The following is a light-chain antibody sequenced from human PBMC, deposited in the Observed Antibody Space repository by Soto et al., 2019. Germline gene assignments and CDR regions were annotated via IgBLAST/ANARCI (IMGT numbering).Light chain of an antibody. J-gene: IGKJ1*01. V-gene: IGKV1-9*01. CDR1: QGISSY. CDR3: LQYQSYWT. Sequence: DIQLTQSPSFLSASVGDRVTITCRASQGISSYLAWYQQKPGKAPKLLIYAASTLQSGVPSRFSGSGSGTEFTLTISSLQPEDFATYYCLQYQSYWTFGQGTKVEVK. CDR2: AAS.